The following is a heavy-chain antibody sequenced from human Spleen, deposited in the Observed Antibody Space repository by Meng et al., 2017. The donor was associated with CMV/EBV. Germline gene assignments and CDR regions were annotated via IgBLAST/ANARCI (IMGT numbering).Heavy chain of an antibody. CDR3: ATVTTDY. V-gene: IGHV3-21*01. D-gene: IGHD4-17*01. J-gene: IGHJ4*02. Sequence: GESLKISCAASGFTFSSYSMNWVRQAPGKGLEWVSSISSSSSYIYYADSVKGRFTISRDNSKNTLYLQMNSLRAEDTAVYYCATVTTDYWGQGTLVTVSS. CDR2: ISSSSSYI. CDR1: GFTFSSYS.